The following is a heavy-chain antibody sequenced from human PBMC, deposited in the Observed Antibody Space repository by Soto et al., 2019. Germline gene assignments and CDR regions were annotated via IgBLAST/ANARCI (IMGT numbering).Heavy chain of an antibody. CDR1: GGSISSGDYY. J-gene: IGHJ5*02. CDR2: IYYSGST. D-gene: IGHD6-13*01. Sequence: QVQLQESGPGLVKPSQTLSLTCTVSGGSISSGDYYWSWIRQPPGKGLEWIGYIYYSGSTYYDPSLKRRVTISVDTSKNQFSLKLSSVTAADTAVYYWARERPDGSRLDPWGQGTLVTVSS. CDR3: ARERPDGSRLDP. V-gene: IGHV4-30-4*01.